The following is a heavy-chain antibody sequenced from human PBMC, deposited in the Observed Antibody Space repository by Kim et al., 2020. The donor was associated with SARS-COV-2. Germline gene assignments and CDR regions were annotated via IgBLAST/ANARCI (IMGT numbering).Heavy chain of an antibody. D-gene: IGHD3-22*01. Sequence: ASVKVSCKVSGYTLTELSMHWVRQAPGKGLEWMGGFDPEDGETIYAQKFQGRVTMTEDTSTDTAYMELSSLRSEDTAVYYCATDLYYYDSSGYSDAFDIWGQGTMVTVSS. CDR2: FDPEDGET. V-gene: IGHV1-24*01. J-gene: IGHJ3*02. CDR1: GYTLTELS. CDR3: ATDLYYYDSSGYSDAFDI.